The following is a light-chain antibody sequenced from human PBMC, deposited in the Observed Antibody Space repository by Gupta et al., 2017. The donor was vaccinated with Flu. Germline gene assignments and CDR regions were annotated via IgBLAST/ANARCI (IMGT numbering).Light chain of an antibody. Sequence: EIQITQSPPSLSASVVDSVTITCRVIQGISNYLAWFQQKPGKASTYLLYAASRVQSEVPSKFSSSGYCTDFTLTIISRQPADFVTFYCRQNDSHPWTFGQGTKVEIE. CDR1: QGISNY. CDR2: AAS. CDR3: RQNDSHPWT. V-gene: IGKV1-16*02. J-gene: IGKJ1*01.